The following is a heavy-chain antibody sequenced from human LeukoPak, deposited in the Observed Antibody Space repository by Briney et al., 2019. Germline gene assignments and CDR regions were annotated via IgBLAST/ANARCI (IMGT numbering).Heavy chain of an antibody. CDR2: ISWNSGSI. CDR1: GFTFDDYA. D-gene: IGHD6-13*01. J-gene: IGHJ4*02. Sequence: GGSLRLSCAASGFTFDDYAMHWVRQAPGKGLEWVSGISWNSGSIGYADSVKGRFTISRDNAKNSLYLQMNSLRAEDTALYYCAKATGIAAALDYWGQGTLVTVSS. CDR3: AKATGIAAALDY. V-gene: IGHV3-9*01.